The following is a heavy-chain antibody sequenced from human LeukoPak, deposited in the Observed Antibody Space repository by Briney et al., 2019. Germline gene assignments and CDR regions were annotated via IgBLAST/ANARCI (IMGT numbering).Heavy chain of an antibody. CDR3: ARLTGTIRKFDY. Sequence: GGSLRLSCAASGFTFGSYWMSWVRQAPGKGLEWVANIKQDGSEKYYVDSVKGRFTISRDNAKNSLYLQMNSLRAEDTAVYYCARLTGTIRKFDYWGQGTLVTVSS. J-gene: IGHJ4*02. CDR2: IKQDGSEK. CDR1: GFTFGSYW. V-gene: IGHV3-7*01. D-gene: IGHD1-20*01.